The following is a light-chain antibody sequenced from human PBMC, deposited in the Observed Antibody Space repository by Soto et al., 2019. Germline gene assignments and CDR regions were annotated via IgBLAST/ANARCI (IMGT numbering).Light chain of an antibody. V-gene: IGLV4-60*02. CDR2: LEGSGSY. J-gene: IGLJ3*02. CDR3: ENGDSNTHV. CDR1: SGHSSYI. Sequence: QPVLTQSSSASASLGSSVTLTCTLSSGHSSYIIAWHQQQPGKAPRYLMKLEGSGSYNKGRGVPYRFSGSSSGAARYLTILKLQFEAESDYYCENGDSNTHVFGGGTKLTVL.